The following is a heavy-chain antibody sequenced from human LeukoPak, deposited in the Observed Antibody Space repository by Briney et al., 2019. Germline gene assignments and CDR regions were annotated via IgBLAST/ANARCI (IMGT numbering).Heavy chain of an antibody. Sequence: SETLSLTCSVSGNSISSYYWSWIRQPPGKGLEWIAYTYYSGSTSYNPSLKSRVTISVDTSKNQLSLKVNSVTAADTAVYYCARARTGGNNWFDPWGQGTLVTVSS. CDR1: GNSISSYY. CDR2: TYYSGST. D-gene: IGHD7-27*01. V-gene: IGHV4-59*01. CDR3: ARARTGGNNWFDP. J-gene: IGHJ5*02.